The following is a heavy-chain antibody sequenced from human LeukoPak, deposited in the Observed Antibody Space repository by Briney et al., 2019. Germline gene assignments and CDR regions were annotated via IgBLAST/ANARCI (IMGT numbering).Heavy chain of an antibody. Sequence: PSETLSLTCTVSGDSISNGRYFWGWIRQPPGKGLEWIGSFSYGGSTYYNPSLKSRVTLSVDTSKNQFSLRLSSVTAADTAMYHCARSTTVLTLDYFDPWGQGTLVTVSP. CDR1: GDSISNGRYF. J-gene: IGHJ5*02. CDR2: FSYGGST. D-gene: IGHD4-23*01. CDR3: ARSTTVLTLDYFDP. V-gene: IGHV4-39*01.